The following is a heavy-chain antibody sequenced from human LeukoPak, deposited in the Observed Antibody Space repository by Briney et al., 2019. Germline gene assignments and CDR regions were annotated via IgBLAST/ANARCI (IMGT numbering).Heavy chain of an antibody. D-gene: IGHD6-13*01. J-gene: IGHJ4*02. CDR1: GGSISSYY. V-gene: IGHV4-59*01. CDR3: ARAVAAAGTGVDY. CDR2: IYYSGST. Sequence: PSETLSLTCTVSGGSISSYYWSWIRQPPGQGLEWIGYIYYSGSTNYNPSLKSRVTISVDTSKNQFSLKLSSVTAADTAVYYCARAVAAAGTGVDYWGQGTLVTVSS.